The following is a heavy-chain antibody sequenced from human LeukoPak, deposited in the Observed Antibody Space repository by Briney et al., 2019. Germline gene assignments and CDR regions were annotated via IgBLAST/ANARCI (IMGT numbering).Heavy chain of an antibody. Sequence: PSETLSLTCAVSGGSISSGGYSWRWIRQPPGKGLEWIGDIYYSGSTYYNPSLKSRVTISVDTSKNQFSLKLSSVTAADTAVYYCARVSGDYLYYFDYWGQGTLVIVSS. V-gene: IGHV4-30-4*07. J-gene: IGHJ4*02. CDR3: ARVSGDYLYYFDY. CDR2: IYYSGST. D-gene: IGHD4-17*01. CDR1: GGSISSGGYS.